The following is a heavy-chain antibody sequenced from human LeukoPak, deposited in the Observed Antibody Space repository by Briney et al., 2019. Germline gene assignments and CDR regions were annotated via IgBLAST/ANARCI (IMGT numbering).Heavy chain of an antibody. CDR2: INHSGST. V-gene: IGHV4-34*01. CDR3: ARQDYYDSSGHNWFDP. J-gene: IGHJ5*02. D-gene: IGHD3-22*01. Sequence: SETLSLTCAVYGGSFSDYFWSWIRQPPGKGLEWIGEINHSGSTNYNPSLKSRVTISVDTSKNQFSLKVNSVIAADTAVYYCARQDYYDSSGHNWFDPWGQGTLVTVSS. CDR1: GGSFSDYF.